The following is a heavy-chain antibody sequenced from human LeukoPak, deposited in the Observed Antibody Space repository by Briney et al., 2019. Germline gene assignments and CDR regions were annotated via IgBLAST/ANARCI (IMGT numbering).Heavy chain of an antibody. CDR3: ARWGYSSSWYGGNWFDP. J-gene: IGHJ5*02. CDR1: GGSISSYY. D-gene: IGHD6-13*01. V-gene: IGHV4-59*01. Sequence: PSETLSLTCTVSGGSISSYYWSWIRQPPGKGLEWIGYIYYSGSTNYNPSLKSRVTISVDTSKNQFSLKLSSVTAADTAVYYCARWGYSSSWYGGNWFDPWGQGTLVTVSS. CDR2: IYYSGST.